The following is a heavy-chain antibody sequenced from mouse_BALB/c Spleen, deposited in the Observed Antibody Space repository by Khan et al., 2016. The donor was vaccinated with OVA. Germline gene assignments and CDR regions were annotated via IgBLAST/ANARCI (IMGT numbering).Heavy chain of an antibody. J-gene: IGHJ4*01. Sequence: EVKLVESGGGLVKPGGSLKLSCSASGFTFSTYAMSWVRQTPEKRLECVATISTGGHYIFYPDSVKGRFTIFRDNAKNTLYLQMSSLRSEDTAMYYCARDLVDYHAMDCWGQGTSVTVSS. CDR3: ARDLVDYHAMDC. D-gene: IGHD2-2*01. CDR1: GFTFSTYA. CDR2: ISTGGHYI. V-gene: IGHV5-9-3*01.